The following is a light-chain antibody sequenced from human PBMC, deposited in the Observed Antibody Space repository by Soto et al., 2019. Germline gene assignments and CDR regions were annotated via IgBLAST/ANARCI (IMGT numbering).Light chain of an antibody. V-gene: IGKV3-20*01. CDR1: QSVNSSY. CDR3: QQYGSSLPIT. CDR2: GAS. Sequence: EIVLTQSPATLSVSPGETASLSCRASQSVNSSYLAWYQQKPGQAPRLLIYGASSRATGIPDRFSGSGSGTDFTLTISRLEPEDFAVYYCQQYGSSLPITFGQGTRLEI. J-gene: IGKJ5*01.